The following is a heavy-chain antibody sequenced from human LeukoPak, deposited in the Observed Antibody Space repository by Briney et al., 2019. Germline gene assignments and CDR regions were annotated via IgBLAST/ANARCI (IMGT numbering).Heavy chain of an antibody. V-gene: IGHV1-3*01. CDR2: INAGNGNT. J-gene: IGHJ4*02. CDR3: ARDTGSGYYNFDY. Sequence: PGASVKVSCKASGYTFTSYAMHWVRQAPGQRLEWMGWINAGNGNTKYSQKFQGRVTITRDTSASTVYMELSSLTSEDTAVYYCARDTGSGYYNFDYWGQGTLVTVSS. CDR1: GYTFTSYA. D-gene: IGHD5-12*01.